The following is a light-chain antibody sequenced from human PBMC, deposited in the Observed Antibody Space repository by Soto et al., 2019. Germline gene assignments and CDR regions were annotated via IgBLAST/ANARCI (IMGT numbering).Light chain of an antibody. J-gene: IGLJ3*02. Sequence: QSVLTQPPSVSGAPGQRVTISCTGSSSNIGAGYDVHWYRQLPGTAPKLLIYTNTNRPSGVPDRFSGSKSGTSASLAITGLQAADEADYYCAAWDDSLNGPVFGGGTKLTVL. CDR1: SSNIGAGYD. V-gene: IGLV1-40*01. CDR3: AAWDDSLNGPV. CDR2: TNT.